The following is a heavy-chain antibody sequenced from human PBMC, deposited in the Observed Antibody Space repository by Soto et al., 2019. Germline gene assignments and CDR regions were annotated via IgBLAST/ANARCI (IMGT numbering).Heavy chain of an antibody. Sequence: QVQLVQSGAEVKKPGASVKVSCKASGYTFTSYGISWVRQAPGQGLEWMGWISAYNGNTNYAQKLQGRVTMTTDTSKSTAKLELRSLRSDDTAVYYCARAAYGPPEDVWGQGTTVTVSS. D-gene: IGHD3-16*01. CDR1: GYTFTSYG. V-gene: IGHV1-18*04. CDR2: ISAYNGNT. J-gene: IGHJ6*02. CDR3: ARAAYGPPEDV.